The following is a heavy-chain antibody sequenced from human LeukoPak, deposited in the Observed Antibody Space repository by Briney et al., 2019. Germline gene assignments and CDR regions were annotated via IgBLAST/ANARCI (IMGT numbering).Heavy chain of an antibody. D-gene: IGHD3-22*01. Sequence: GASLRLSCAASGFTFSLHAMTWVRQAPGKGLEWVSRISGSDGSTYYADSVKGRFTISRDNSKNTLSLQMNSLRAEDTAVYYCAKGHYDTGTFGAFDIWGQGTMVTVSS. V-gene: IGHV3-23*01. CDR1: GFTFSLHA. CDR2: ISGSDGST. J-gene: IGHJ3*02. CDR3: AKGHYDTGTFGAFDI.